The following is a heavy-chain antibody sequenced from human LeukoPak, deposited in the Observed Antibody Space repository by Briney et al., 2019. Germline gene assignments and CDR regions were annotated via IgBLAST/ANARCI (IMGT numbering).Heavy chain of an antibody. D-gene: IGHD3-22*01. CDR3: AKQYDSSGYYYPLDY. CDR2: IWYDGSNK. CDR1: GFTFSSHG. J-gene: IGHJ4*02. V-gene: IGHV3-30*02. Sequence: GGSLRLSCAASGFTFSSHGMHWVRQAPGKGLEWVAVIWYDGSNKYYADSVKGRFTISRDNSKNTLYLQMNSLRAEDTAVYYCAKQYDSSGYYYPLDYWGQGTLVTVSS.